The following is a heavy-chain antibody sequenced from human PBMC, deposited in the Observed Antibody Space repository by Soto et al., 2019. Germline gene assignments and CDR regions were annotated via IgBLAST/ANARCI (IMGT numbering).Heavy chain of an antibody. D-gene: IGHD2-2*01. CDR1: GFTFSGSA. CDR3: TRQPPYCSSIRCYETLYYYYGMNV. CDR2: IRSKANSYAT. Sequence: PGGSLRLSCAASGFTFSGSAMHWFRQASAKGLAWVGRIRSKANSYATAYAASVKGRFTISRDDSKNTAYLHMNSLKTADTAVDYCTRQPPYCSSIRCYETLYYYYGMNVWGQGATVTVSS. J-gene: IGHJ6*02. V-gene: IGHV3-73*01.